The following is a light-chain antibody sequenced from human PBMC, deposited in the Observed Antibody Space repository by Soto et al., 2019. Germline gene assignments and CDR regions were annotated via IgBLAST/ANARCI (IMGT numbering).Light chain of an antibody. V-gene: IGLV2-14*01. Sequence: QSVLTQPVSVSGSPGQSITVSCTGTSSDVGAYNYVSWYQQHPGKAPKLIIYDVSSRPSGVSNRFSGSKSGNTASLTISGLQAEDEADYYCSSYASNNAVVLGGGTKVTVL. J-gene: IGLJ2*01. CDR3: SSYASNNAVV. CDR1: SSDVGAYNY. CDR2: DVS.